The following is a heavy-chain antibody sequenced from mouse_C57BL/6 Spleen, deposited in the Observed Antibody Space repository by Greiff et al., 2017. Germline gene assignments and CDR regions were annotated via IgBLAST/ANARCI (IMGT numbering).Heavy chain of an antibody. CDR3: TAAYGNEFAY. V-gene: IGHV14-4*01. Sequence: EVKLQESGAELVRPGASVKLSCTASGFNIKDDYMHWVKQRPEQGLEWIGWIDPENGDTEYASKFQGKATITADTSSNTAYLQLSSLTSEDTAVYYCTAAYGNEFAYWGQGTLVTVSA. CDR2: IDPENGDT. CDR1: GFNIKDDY. D-gene: IGHD2-1*01. J-gene: IGHJ3*01.